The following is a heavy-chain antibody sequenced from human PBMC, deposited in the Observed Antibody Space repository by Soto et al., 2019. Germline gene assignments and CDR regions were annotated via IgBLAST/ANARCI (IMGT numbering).Heavy chain of an antibody. CDR1: GYTFTGYY. CDR2: ISAYNGNT. CDR3: ARGGFLEWLFYQINYYGMDV. V-gene: IGHV1-18*04. J-gene: IGHJ6*02. Sequence: ASVKVSCKASGYTFTGYYMHWVRQAPGQGLEWMGWISAYNGNTNYAQKLQGRVTMTTDTSTSTAYMELRSLRSDDTAVYYCARGGFLEWLFYQINYYGMDVWGQGTTVTVSS. D-gene: IGHD3-3*01.